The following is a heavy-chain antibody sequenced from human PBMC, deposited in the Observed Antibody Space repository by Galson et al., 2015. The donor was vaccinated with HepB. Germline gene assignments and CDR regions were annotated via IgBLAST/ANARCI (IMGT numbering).Heavy chain of an antibody. CDR3: ARKSNSRAPDAFDI. Sequence: PALVKPTQTLTLTCTFSGFSLSTSGMCVSWIRQPPGKALEWLALIDWDDDKYYSTSLKTRLTISKDTSKNQVVLTMTNMDPVDTATYYCARKSNSRAPDAFDIWGQGTMVTVSS. J-gene: IGHJ3*02. CDR1: GFSLSTSGMC. V-gene: IGHV2-70*01. CDR2: IDWDDDK. D-gene: IGHD4-11*01.